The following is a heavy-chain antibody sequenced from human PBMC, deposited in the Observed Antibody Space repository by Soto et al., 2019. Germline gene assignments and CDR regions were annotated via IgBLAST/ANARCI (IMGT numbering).Heavy chain of an antibody. J-gene: IGHJ5*02. CDR2: INHSGST. V-gene: IGHV4-34*01. D-gene: IGHD1-7*01. Sequence: FAIMSLTCAVYGGNFRGYSWSWISHPPGKGLEWIGEINHSGSTNYNPSLKSRVTISVDTSKNQFSLKLTSVTAADTAMYYCARGGRAGTTSLVDPLGQGTLVT. CDR3: ARGGRAGTTSLVDP. CDR1: GGNFRGYS.